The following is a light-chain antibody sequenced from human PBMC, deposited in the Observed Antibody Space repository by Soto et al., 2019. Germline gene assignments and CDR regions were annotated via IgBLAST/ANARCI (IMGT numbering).Light chain of an antibody. Sequence: EIVMTQSPATLSVSPGERATLSCRASQSVSSNLAWYQQKPGQAPSLLIYDKSARATGIPTRFSGSGSGTEFTLTISSLQSEDFAVYYCQQYNDWPLTFGGGTKVEIK. V-gene: IGKV3D-15*01. J-gene: IGKJ4*01. CDR1: QSVSSN. CDR3: QQYNDWPLT. CDR2: DKS.